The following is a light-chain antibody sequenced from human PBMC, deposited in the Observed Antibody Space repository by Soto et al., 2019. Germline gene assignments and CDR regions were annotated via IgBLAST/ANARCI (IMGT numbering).Light chain of an antibody. V-gene: IGKV1-12*01. CDR2: AAS. CDR1: QDITSW. CDR3: QQADSFPWT. Sequence: DIQMTQSPSSVSASVGDRVTITCRASQDITSWLTWYQQRPGKAPKLLIYAASSLQSGVPSRFSGSGSGTDFTLTISSLQPEDFATYFCQQADSFPWTFGQGTKVEIK. J-gene: IGKJ1*01.